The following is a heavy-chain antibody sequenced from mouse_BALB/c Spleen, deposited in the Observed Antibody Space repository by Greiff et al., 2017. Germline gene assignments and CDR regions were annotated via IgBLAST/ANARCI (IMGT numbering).Heavy chain of an antibody. J-gene: IGHJ1*01. D-gene: IGHD1-1*01. V-gene: IGHV1-63*02. CDR3: AMGSSYDWYFDV. CDR1: GYTFTNYW. Sequence: QVQLQQSGAELVRPGTSVKISCKASGYTFTNYWLGWVKQRPGHGLEWIGDIYPGGGYTNYNEKFKGKATLTADTSSSTAYMQLSSLTSEDSAVYFCAMGSSYDWYFDVWGAGTTVTVSS. CDR2: IYPGGGYT.